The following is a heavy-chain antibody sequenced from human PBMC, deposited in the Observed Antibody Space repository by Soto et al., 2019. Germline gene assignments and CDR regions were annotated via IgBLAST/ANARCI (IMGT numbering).Heavy chain of an antibody. CDR1: GGSISGYY. V-gene: IGHV4-59*12. D-gene: IGHD3-10*01. CDR3: ARARITMVRGVKFDY. J-gene: IGHJ4*02. Sequence: SETLSLTCTVSGGSISGYYWSWIRQPPGKGLEWIGYIYYSGSTNYNPSLKSRVTISVDTSKNQFSLKLSSVTAADTAVYYCARARITMVRGVKFDYWGQGTLVTVSS. CDR2: IYYSGST.